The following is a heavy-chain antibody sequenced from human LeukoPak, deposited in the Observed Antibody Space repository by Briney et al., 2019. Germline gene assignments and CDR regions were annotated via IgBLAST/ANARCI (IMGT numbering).Heavy chain of an antibody. CDR3: ARTVYDLRGQRLIPGLDY. V-gene: IGHV3-48*04. CDR1: GFTFSNYG. D-gene: IGHD6-25*01. CDR2: IGTIISTT. Sequence: GGSLRLSCAASGFTFSNYGMSWVRQAPGKGLEWVSYIGTIISTTYYADSVKGRFTVSRDDAKGSLYLQMSSLRVEDTAVYYCARTVYDLRGQRLIPGLDYWGQGTLVTVSS. J-gene: IGHJ4*02.